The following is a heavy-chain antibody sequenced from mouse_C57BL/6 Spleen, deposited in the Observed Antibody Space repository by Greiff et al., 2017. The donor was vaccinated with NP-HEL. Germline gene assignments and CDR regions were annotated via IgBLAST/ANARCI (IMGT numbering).Heavy chain of an antibody. CDR2: IYPGDGDT. CDR1: GYTFTNYW. J-gene: IGHJ4*01. Sequence: QVQLQQSGAELVRPGTSVKMSCRASGYTFTNYWIGWAKQRPGHGLEWIGRIYPGDGDTNYNGKFKGKATLTADKSSSTAYMQLSSLTSEDSAVYFCAITTVVGAMDYWGQGTSVTVSS. CDR3: AITTVVGAMDY. V-gene: IGHV1-63*01. D-gene: IGHD1-1*01.